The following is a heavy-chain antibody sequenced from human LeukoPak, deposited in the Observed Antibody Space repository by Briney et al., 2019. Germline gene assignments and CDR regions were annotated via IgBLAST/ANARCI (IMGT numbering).Heavy chain of an antibody. CDR1: GFTFSSCW. CDR2: IKQDGSEK. V-gene: IGHV3-7*01. CDR3: ARVRDIVVVPAAPAEGWFDP. Sequence: GGSLRLSCAASGFTFSSCWMSWVRQAPGKGLEWVANIKQDGSEKYYVDSVKGRFTISRDNAKNSLYLQMNSLRAEDTAVYYCARVRDIVVVPAAPAEGWFDPWGQGTLVTVSS. D-gene: IGHD2-2*01. J-gene: IGHJ5*02.